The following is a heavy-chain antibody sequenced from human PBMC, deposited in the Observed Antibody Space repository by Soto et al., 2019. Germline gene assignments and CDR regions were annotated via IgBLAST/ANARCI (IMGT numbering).Heavy chain of an antibody. CDR2: IYYSGST. V-gene: IGHV4-31*03. Sequence: SETLSLTCTVSGGSISSGGYYWSWIRQHPGKGLEWIGYIYYSGSTYYNPSLKSRVTISVDTSKNQFSLKLSSVTAADTAVYYCARPRIAAAGTIDYWGQGTLVTVS. J-gene: IGHJ4*02. CDR1: GGSISSGGYY. CDR3: ARPRIAAAGTIDY. D-gene: IGHD6-13*01.